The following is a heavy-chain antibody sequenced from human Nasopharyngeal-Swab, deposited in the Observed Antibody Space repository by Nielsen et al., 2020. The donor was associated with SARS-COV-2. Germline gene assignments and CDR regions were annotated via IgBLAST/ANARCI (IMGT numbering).Heavy chain of an antibody. CDR3: AKKYGTRGWYVGLDY. J-gene: IGHJ4*02. CDR1: GFGFSAFA. CDR2: AGGNDGST. V-gene: IGHV3-23*01. Sequence: GESLKISCAASGFGFSAFAMSWVRQAPGKGLEWVSAAGGNDGSTFYADSVRGRFTISRDNSKNTLYLQMNSLRAEDTALYYCAKKYGTRGWYVGLDYWGREPRSPSPQ. D-gene: IGHD6-19*01.